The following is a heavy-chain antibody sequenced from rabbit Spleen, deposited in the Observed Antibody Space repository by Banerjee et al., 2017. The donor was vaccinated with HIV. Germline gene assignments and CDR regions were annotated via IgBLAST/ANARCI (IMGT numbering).Heavy chain of an antibody. CDR2: IYAGSTGTT. CDR1: GFSFSSVHW. D-gene: IGHD8-1*01. V-gene: IGHV1S40*01. J-gene: IGHJ6*01. CDR3: ARDTGSSFSSYGMDL. Sequence: QSLEESGGDLVKPGASLTLTCTASGFSFSSVHWIYWVRQAPGKGLEWIGTIYAGSTGTTDYASWAKGRFTISKTSSTTVTLQMTSLTAADTATYFCARDTGSSFSSYGMDLWGPGTLVTVS.